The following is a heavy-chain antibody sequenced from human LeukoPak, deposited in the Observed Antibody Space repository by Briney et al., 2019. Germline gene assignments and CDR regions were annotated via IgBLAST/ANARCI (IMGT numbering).Heavy chain of an antibody. D-gene: IGHD5-12*01. Sequence: GGSLRLSCAASGFTFSSYAMSWVRQAPGKGLEWVSAISGGGGSTYYADSVKGRFTISRDNSKNTLYLQMNSLRAEDTAVYYCAKDHVDIVDAFDIWGQGTMVTVSS. CDR2: ISGGGGST. CDR1: GFTFSSYA. CDR3: AKDHVDIVDAFDI. J-gene: IGHJ3*02. V-gene: IGHV3-23*01.